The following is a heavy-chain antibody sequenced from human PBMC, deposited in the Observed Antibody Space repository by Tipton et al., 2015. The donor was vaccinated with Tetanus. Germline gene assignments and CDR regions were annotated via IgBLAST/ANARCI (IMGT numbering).Heavy chain of an antibody. V-gene: IGHV4-4*07. CDR3: ARDRSITIFGVVPINYYYGMDV. CDR2: IYTSGTT. D-gene: IGHD3-3*01. J-gene: IGHJ6*02. CDR1: GGSISSYY. Sequence: TLSLTCTVSGGSISSYYWSWIRQPAGKGLEWIGRIYTSGTTNYNPSLKSRVTMSLDTSKNQFSLKLNSVTAADTAVYYCARDRSITIFGVVPINYYYGMDVWGQGTTVTVSS.